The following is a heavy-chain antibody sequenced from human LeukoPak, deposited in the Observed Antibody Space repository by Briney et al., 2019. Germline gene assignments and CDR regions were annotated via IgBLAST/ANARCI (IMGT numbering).Heavy chain of an antibody. CDR2: ISDSDSST. D-gene: IGHD5-18*01. Sequence: PGRSLRLSCAASGFTFSSHGMSWVRQAPGKGLEWVSGISDSDSSTYYADSVKGRFTISRDNSKNTLYLQMNNLRAAGTAVYFCARVLRGFTYGKFDYWGPGTLVTVSS. J-gene: IGHJ4*02. V-gene: IGHV3-23*01. CDR3: ARVLRGFTYGKFDY. CDR1: GFTFSSHG.